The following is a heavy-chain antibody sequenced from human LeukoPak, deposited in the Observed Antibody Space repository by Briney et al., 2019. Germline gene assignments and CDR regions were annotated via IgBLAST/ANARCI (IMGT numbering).Heavy chain of an antibody. CDR2: ISAYNGNT. Sequence: ASVKVSCKASGYTFTSYGISWVRQAPGQGLEWMGWISAYNGNTNYAQKLQGRVTKTTDTSTSTAYMELRSLRSDDTAVYYCARDKSIEVSSSRDYWGQGTLVTVSS. V-gene: IGHV1-18*04. CDR1: GYTFTSYG. CDR3: ARDKSIEVSSSRDY. J-gene: IGHJ4*02. D-gene: IGHD6-13*01.